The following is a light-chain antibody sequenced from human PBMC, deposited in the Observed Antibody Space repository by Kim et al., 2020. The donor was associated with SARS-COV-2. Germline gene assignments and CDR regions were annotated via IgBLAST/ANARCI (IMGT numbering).Light chain of an antibody. V-gene: IGLV6-57*03. CDR2: EDN. Sequence: GKTVTSTCTRSSGSIASNYVQWYQQRPGSAPTTVIYEDNHRPSGVPDRFSGSIDSSSNSASLTISGLKTEDDADYYCQSYDSSNQVFGGGTQLTVL. J-gene: IGLJ2*01. CDR1: SGSIASNY. CDR3: QSYDSSNQV.